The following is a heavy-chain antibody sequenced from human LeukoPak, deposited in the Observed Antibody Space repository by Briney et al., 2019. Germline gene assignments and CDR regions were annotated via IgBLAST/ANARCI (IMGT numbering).Heavy chain of an antibody. D-gene: IGHD6-13*01. J-gene: IGHJ6*02. CDR2: TYYRSKWYN. CDR1: GDSVSSNSAA. Sequence: SQPLSLTCAISGDSVSSNSAAWNWIRQSPWIGLEWLGRTYYRSKWYNDYAVCVKCRITIHPDTSKNQFSLQLNSVTPEDTAVYYCARDPTNAAAGTVYYYYGMDVWGQGTTVTVSS. CDR3: ARDPTNAAAGTVYYYYGMDV. V-gene: IGHV6-1*01.